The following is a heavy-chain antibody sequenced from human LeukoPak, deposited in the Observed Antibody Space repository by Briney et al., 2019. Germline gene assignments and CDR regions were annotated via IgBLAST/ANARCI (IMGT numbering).Heavy chain of an antibody. CDR2: IKQDGSEK. J-gene: IGHJ4*02. CDR3: ARDGFVGAADY. CDR1: EFIFSGYW. Sequence: GGSLRLSCAASEFIFSGYWMNWVRQAPGKGLEWVANIKQDGSEKQYVDSVRGRFTISRDNAKNSLYLQMNSLRVEDTAVYYCARDGFVGAADYWGQGTLATVSS. D-gene: IGHD6-13*01. V-gene: IGHV3-7*01.